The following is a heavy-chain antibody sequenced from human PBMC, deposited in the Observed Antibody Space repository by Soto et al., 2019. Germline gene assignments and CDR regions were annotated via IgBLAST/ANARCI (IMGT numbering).Heavy chain of an antibody. D-gene: IGHD3-10*01. V-gene: IGHV1-69*01. CDR2: IIPIFGTA. Sequence: QVQLVQSGAEVKKPGSSVTVSCKASGGTFSSYAISWVRQAPGQGLAWMGGIIPIFGTANYAQKFQGRVTITADESTSTAYMELSSLISEDTAVYYCASIGSGMDAFDIWGLGTMVTVSS. CDR1: GGTFSSYA. J-gene: IGHJ3*02. CDR3: ASIGSGMDAFDI.